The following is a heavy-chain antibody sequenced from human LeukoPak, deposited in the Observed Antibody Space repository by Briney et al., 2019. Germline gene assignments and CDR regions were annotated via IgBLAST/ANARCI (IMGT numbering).Heavy chain of an antibody. CDR3: ARGDEWELAVDY. D-gene: IGHD1-26*01. V-gene: IGHV1-2*02. Sequence: ASVKASCKASGYPFSGYYINWVRYGPGQGLEWMGWIKPNSGDTNYAQKFQGRLTMTRDTTISTVYMELNRLRSDDTAVYYCARGDEWELAVDYWGQGTLITVSS. J-gene: IGHJ4*02. CDR2: IKPNSGDT. CDR1: GYPFSGYY.